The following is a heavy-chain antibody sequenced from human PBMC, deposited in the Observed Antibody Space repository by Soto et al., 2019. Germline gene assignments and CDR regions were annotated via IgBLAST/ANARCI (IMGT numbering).Heavy chain of an antibody. J-gene: IGHJ5*02. CDR2: IYPGDYDT. CDR3: ERLRSGRVGATIQDGKWFDP. V-gene: IGHV5-51*01. D-gene: IGHD1-26*01. CDR1: GYSFTSHL. Sequence: GESLKISFKGSGYSFTSHLIGWVRQMPVKGLEWMGIIYPGDYDTRYSPSFQGQVTISADKSISTAYLQWSRLKASDTAMYYCERLRSGRVGATIQDGKWFDPWGQGTLLAVSS.